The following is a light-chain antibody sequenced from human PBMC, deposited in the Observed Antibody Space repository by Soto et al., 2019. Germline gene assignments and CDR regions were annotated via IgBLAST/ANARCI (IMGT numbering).Light chain of an antibody. J-gene: IGKJ1*01. V-gene: IGKV3-20*01. CDR1: QSVSSSY. CDR2: GAS. CDR3: QQYGSSPGT. Sequence: EIVLTQSSGTLSLSPGERATLSCRASQSVSSSYLAWYQQKPGQAPRLLIYGASSRATGIPDRFSGSGSWTDFTRTISRLEPEDFAVYYCQQYGSSPGTFGQGTKVEIK.